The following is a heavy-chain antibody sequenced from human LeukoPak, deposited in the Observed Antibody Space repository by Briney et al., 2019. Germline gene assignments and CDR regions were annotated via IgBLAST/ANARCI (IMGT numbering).Heavy chain of an antibody. CDR2: ISGSGGST. J-gene: IGHJ4*02. D-gene: IGHD3-22*01. CDR1: GFTFSSYW. Sequence: PGGSLRLSCAASGFTFSSYWMSWVRQAPGKGLEWVSAISGSGGSTYYADSVKGRFTISRDNSKNTLYLQMNSLRAEDTAVYYCAKDLSDDSSGYYYSTVRYYFDYWGQGTLVTVSS. CDR3: AKDLSDDSSGYYYSTVRYYFDY. V-gene: IGHV3-23*01.